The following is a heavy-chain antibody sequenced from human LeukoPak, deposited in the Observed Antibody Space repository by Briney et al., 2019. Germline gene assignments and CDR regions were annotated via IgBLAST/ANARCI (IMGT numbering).Heavy chain of an antibody. Sequence: SETLSLTCAVYGGSFSGYYWSWIRQPPGKGLEWIGEINHSGSTNYNPSLKSRVTISVDTSKNQFSLKLSSVTAADTAVYYCARAPPYCSGGSCYANWFDPWGQGTLVTVSP. V-gene: IGHV4-34*01. CDR1: GGSFSGYY. CDR3: ARAPPYCSGGSCYANWFDP. CDR2: INHSGST. D-gene: IGHD2-15*01. J-gene: IGHJ5*02.